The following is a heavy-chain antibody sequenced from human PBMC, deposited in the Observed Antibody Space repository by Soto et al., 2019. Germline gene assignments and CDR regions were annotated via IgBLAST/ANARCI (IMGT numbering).Heavy chain of an antibody. CDR2: IIPIFGTA. V-gene: IGHV1-69*01. Sequence: SVKGSCKASGGTFSSYAISWVRQAPVQGLEWMGGIIPIFGTANYAQKFQGRVTITADESTSTAYMELSSLRSEDTAVYYCARLDSSGYGSYYGMDVWGQGTTVTVSS. J-gene: IGHJ6*02. CDR1: GGTFSSYA. CDR3: ARLDSSGYGSYYGMDV. D-gene: IGHD3-22*01.